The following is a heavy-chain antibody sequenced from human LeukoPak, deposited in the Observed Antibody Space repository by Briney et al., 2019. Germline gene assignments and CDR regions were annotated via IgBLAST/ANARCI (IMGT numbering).Heavy chain of an antibody. Sequence: ASVKVSCKASGYTFTTYAMHWVRQAPGQRLEWMGWINGGNGNTKYSQKFQDRVTFTRDTSTSTGYLELRSLRSDDTAVYYCARAGRLKSGSNIYWGRGTLVTVSS. CDR1: GYTFTTYA. J-gene: IGHJ4*02. CDR2: INGGNGNT. V-gene: IGHV1-3*01. D-gene: IGHD1-26*01. CDR3: ARAGRLKSGSNIY.